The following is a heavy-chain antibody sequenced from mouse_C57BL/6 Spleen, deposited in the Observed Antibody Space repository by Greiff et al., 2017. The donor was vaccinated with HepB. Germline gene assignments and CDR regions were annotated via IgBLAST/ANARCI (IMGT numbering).Heavy chain of an antibody. J-gene: IGHJ4*01. V-gene: IGHV1-15*01. CDR1: GYTFTDYE. Sequence: QVQLKQSGAELVRPGASVTLSCKASGYTFTDYEMHWVKQTPVHGLEWIGAIDPETGGTAYNQKFKGKAILTADKSSSTAYMELRSLTSEDSAVYYCTRGIPGAMDYWGQGTSVTVSS. CDR3: TRGIPGAMDY. CDR2: IDPETGGT.